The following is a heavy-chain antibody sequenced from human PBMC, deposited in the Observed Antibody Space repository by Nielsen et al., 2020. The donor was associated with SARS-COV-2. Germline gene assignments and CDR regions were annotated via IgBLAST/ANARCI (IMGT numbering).Heavy chain of an antibody. CDR3: AAKYGGEWLAVFDY. CDR2: ISASGAST. CDR1: GFTFSNYV. Sequence: GESLKISCAASGFTFSNYVMNWVRQSPGKGLGWVSAISASGASTYYADSVKGRFTISRDNSKNTLYLQMNSLEIEDTAVYYCAAKYGGEWLAVFDYWGQGTQVTVSS. D-gene: IGHD6-19*01. V-gene: IGHV3-23*01. J-gene: IGHJ4*01.